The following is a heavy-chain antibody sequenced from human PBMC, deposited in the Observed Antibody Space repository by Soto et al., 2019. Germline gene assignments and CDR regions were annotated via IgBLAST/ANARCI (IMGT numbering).Heavy chain of an antibody. Sequence: SGPPLVNHTQTVALACPFSGFSLNTNGVSVGWIRHPPRKALEWLGFIYWNDDKRYSPSVDSRLTLTKDTSKNEVVLTMTNMDPADTATYYCARGKYYYHSSDGKNWLDPWGQGTQVTVSS. J-gene: IGHJ5*02. CDR3: ARGKYYYHSSDGKNWLDP. D-gene: IGHD3-22*01. CDR2: IYWNDDK. CDR1: GFSLNTNGVS. V-gene: IGHV2-5*01.